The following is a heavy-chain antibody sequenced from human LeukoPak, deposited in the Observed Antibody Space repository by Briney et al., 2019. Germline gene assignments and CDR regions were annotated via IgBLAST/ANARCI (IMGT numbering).Heavy chain of an antibody. CDR2: IYYSGST. Sequence: SQTLSLTCTVSGGSISSGDYYWSWIRQPPGKGLEWIGYIYYSGSTYYSPSLKSRVTISVDTSKNQFSLKLSSVTAADTAVYYCARGGSSGWSYYFDYWGQGTLVTVSS. CDR3: ARGGSSGWSYYFDY. J-gene: IGHJ4*02. D-gene: IGHD6-19*01. V-gene: IGHV4-30-4*08. CDR1: GGSISSGDYY.